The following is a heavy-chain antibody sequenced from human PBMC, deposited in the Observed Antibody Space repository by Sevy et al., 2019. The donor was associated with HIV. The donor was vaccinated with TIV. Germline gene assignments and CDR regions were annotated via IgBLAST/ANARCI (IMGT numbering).Heavy chain of an antibody. CDR2: FHEEGEI. CDR3: ATDIVVGRDY. V-gene: IGHV1-24*01. Sequence: ASVKVSCKVSGYTLPEFSVHWVRQAPGKGLEWMGGFHEEGEIMYAQKFQGRLTMTEDTSTDTAYMELSSLRSEDTAVYYCATDIVVGRDYWGQGTLVTVSS. J-gene: IGHJ4*02. D-gene: IGHD2-2*01. CDR1: GYTLPEFS.